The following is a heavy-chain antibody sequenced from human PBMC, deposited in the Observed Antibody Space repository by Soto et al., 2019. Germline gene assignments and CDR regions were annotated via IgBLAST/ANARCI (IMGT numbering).Heavy chain of an antibody. Sequence: QVQVVQSGAEVKKPGSAVTVSCKASGGTFNSHAISWVRQAPGQGLEWMGGTSPSFGIANYAQTFKGRVTITADEATNTAYMELSGLRSEDKAVYDCARDPAYGMEVWGQGTTVTVS. CDR2: TSPSFGIA. CDR1: GGTFNSHA. J-gene: IGHJ6*01. CDR3: ARDPAYGMEV. D-gene: IGHD2-2*01. V-gene: IGHV1-69*01.